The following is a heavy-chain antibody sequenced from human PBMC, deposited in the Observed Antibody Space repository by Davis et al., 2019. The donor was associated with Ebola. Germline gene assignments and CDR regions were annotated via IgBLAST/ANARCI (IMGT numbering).Heavy chain of an antibody. Sequence: GSLRLSCTVSGGSISSYYWSWIRQPPGKGLEWIGYIYYSGSTNYNPSLKSRVTISVDTSKNQFSLKLSSVTAADTAVYYWARDRGYLFGMDVWGQGTTVTVSS. CDR2: IYYSGST. CDR3: ARDRGYLFGMDV. CDR1: GGSISSYY. V-gene: IGHV4-59*01. D-gene: IGHD5-18*01. J-gene: IGHJ6*02.